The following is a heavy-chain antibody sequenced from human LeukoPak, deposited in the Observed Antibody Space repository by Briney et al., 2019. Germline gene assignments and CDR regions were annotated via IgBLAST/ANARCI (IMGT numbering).Heavy chain of an antibody. CDR2: IYYSGST. CDR1: GGSISSSSYY. V-gene: IGHV4-39*01. J-gene: IGHJ4*02. CDR3: AAIAVHTKLRFDY. Sequence: PSETLSLTCTVSGGSISSSSYYWGWNRQPPGKGLEWIGSIYYSGSTYYNPSLKSRVTISVDTSKNQFSLKLSSVTAADTAVYYCAAIAVHTKLRFDYWGQGTLVTVSS. D-gene: IGHD6-19*01.